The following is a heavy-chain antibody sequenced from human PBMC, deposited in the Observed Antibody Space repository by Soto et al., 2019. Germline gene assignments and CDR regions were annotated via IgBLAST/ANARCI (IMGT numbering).Heavy chain of an antibody. D-gene: IGHD6-19*01. Sequence: GGSLRLSCAASGFTFSSYAMSWVRQAPGKGLEWVSAISASVSTTYYSDSVKGRFTISRDNSKNTLYMQMNSLRAEDTAVYYCAKDRKSGSGWYWDYWGQGTLVTVSS. V-gene: IGHV3-23*01. J-gene: IGHJ4*02. CDR2: ISASVSTT. CDR1: GFTFSSYA. CDR3: AKDRKSGSGWYWDY.